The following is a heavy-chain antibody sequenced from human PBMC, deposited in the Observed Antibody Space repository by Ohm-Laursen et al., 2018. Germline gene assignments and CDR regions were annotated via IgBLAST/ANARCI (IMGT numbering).Heavy chain of an antibody. V-gene: IGHV3-23*01. CDR2: ISGSGGST. Sequence: SLRLSCAASGFTFSHYWMHWVRQAPGKGLEWVSAISGSGGSTYYADSVKGRFTISRDNSKNTLYLQMNSLRAEDTAVYYCAKGAVESNYYFDYWGQGTLVTVSS. J-gene: IGHJ4*02. CDR3: AKGAVESNYYFDY. CDR1: GFTFSHYW.